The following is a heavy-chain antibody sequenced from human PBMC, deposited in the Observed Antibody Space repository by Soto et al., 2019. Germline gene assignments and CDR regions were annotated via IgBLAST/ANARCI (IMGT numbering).Heavy chain of an antibody. J-gene: IGHJ4*02. CDR3: ARGYCGGDCYFRPFDY. CDR2: INHSGST. CDR1: GGSFSGYY. V-gene: IGHV4-34*01. Sequence: ETLSLTCAVYGGSFSGYYWSWIRQPPGKGLEWIGEINHSGSTNYNPSLKSRVTISVDTSKNQFSLKLSFVTAADTAFYFFARGYCGGDCYFRPFDYWGQGTLVTVSS. D-gene: IGHD2-21*02.